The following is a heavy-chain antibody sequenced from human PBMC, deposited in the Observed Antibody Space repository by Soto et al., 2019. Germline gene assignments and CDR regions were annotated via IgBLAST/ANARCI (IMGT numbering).Heavy chain of an antibody. CDR3: ASSGGGEDY. CDR1: GGSISSSHW. V-gene: IGHV4-4*02. J-gene: IGHJ4*02. D-gene: IGHD3-16*01. CDR2: IYHSGST. Sequence: QVQLQESGPGLVKPSGTLSLSCAVSGGSISSSHWWTWVRQPPGKGLEWIGEIYHSGSTNYNPSLKSRVPISVDTSGSRFSLTLSSVTAADTAVDYCASSGGGEDYWGQGILVTVSS.